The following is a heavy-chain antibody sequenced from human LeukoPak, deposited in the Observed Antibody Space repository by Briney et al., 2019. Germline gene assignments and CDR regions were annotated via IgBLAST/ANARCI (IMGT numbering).Heavy chain of an antibody. V-gene: IGHV4-59*01. CDR1: GGSISSYY. Sequence: PSETLSLTCTVSGGSISSYYWSCIRQPPGEGLWWSGYIYYSGSTNYNPSLKSRVTISVDTSKNQFSLKLSSVTAADTAVYYCARIEQRTGWYYFDYWGQGTLVTVSS. D-gene: IGHD6-19*01. J-gene: IGHJ4*02. CDR2: IYYSGST. CDR3: ARIEQRTGWYYFDY.